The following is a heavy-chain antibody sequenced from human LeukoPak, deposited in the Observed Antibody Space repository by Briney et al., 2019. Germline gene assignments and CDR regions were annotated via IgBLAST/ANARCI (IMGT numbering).Heavy chain of an antibody. CDR3: ARDRPPHPHFDY. CDR1: GYTFTGYY. Sequence: ASVKVSCKASGYTFTGYYMHWVRQAPGQGLEWMGWINPNSGGTNYAQKFQGRVTMTRDTSISTAYMELSRLRSDDTAVYYCARDRPPHPHFDYWGQGTLVTVSS. CDR2: INPNSGGT. J-gene: IGHJ4*02. V-gene: IGHV1-2*02.